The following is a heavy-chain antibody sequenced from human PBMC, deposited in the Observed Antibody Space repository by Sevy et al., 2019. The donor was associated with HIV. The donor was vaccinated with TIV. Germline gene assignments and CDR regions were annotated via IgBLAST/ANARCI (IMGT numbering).Heavy chain of an antibody. J-gene: IGHJ4*02. CDR2: ISYDGSNK. V-gene: IGHV3-33*05. CDR3: AKDAGTYYLTYYFDF. D-gene: IGHD1-26*01. CDR1: RFTFSNYG. Sequence: GGSLRLSCAVSRFTFSNYGMHWVRQAPGKGLEWLALISYDGSNKHYADSVKGRFTISRDNVKNTLFLYMNSLRAEDTAIYYCAKDAGTYYLTYYFDFWGQGTLVTVSS.